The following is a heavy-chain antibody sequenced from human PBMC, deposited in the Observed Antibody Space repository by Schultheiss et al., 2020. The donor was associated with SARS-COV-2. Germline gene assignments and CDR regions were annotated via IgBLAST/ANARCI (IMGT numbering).Heavy chain of an antibody. Sequence: GGSLRLSCAASGFTFSNAWMNWVRQAPGKGLEWVAVISYDGTHIYYGDSVKGRFTISRDYFGNTLYLQMNSLRAEDTAVYYCARDLKYHEGKDYYYGMDVWGQGTTVTVSS. D-gene: IGHD2-2*01. V-gene: IGHV3-30*03. CDR2: ISYDGTHI. CDR3: ARDLKYHEGKDYYYGMDV. J-gene: IGHJ6*02. CDR1: GFTFSNAW.